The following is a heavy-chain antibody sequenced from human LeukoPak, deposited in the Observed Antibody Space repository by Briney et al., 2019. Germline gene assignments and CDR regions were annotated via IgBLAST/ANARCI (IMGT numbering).Heavy chain of an antibody. CDR2: ISGSGGST. D-gene: IGHD5-12*01. CDR3: ARGSQWLRSFDY. Sequence: QTGGSLRLSCAASGFTFSSYAMSWVRQAPGKGLEWVSAISGSGGSTYYADSVKGRFIISRDNSKNTLYLQMNSLRAEDTAVYYCARGSQWLRSFDYWGQGTLVTVSS. J-gene: IGHJ4*02. V-gene: IGHV3-23*01. CDR1: GFTFSSYA.